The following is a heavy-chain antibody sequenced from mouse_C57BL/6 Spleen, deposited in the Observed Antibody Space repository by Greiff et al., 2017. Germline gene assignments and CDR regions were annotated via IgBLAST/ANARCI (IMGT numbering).Heavy chain of an antibody. Sequence: EVQLQQSGPELVKPGASVKIPCKASGYTFTDYNMDWVKQSHGKSLEWIGDINPNNGGTSYNQKFKGKATLTVDKSSSTAYMELRSLTSEDTAVYYCARRGRNWWVFDYWGQGTTLTVSS. D-gene: IGHD1-1*02. V-gene: IGHV1-18*01. CDR3: ARRGRNWWVFDY. CDR2: INPNNGGT. CDR1: GYTFTDYN. J-gene: IGHJ2*01.